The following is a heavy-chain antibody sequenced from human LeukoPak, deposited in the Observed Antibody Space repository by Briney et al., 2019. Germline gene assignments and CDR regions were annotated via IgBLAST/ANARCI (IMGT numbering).Heavy chain of an antibody. CDR2: ISSSSSTI. D-gene: IGHD3-10*01. V-gene: IGHV3-23*01. Sequence: PGGSLRLSCAASGFTFSSYAMSWVRQAPGKGLEWVSYISSSSSTIYYADSVKGRFTISRDNSKNTLYLQMNSLRAEDTAVYYCAKARSLGSGSQIIPFDYWGQGTLVTVSS. CDR1: GFTFSSYA. J-gene: IGHJ4*02. CDR3: AKARSLGSGSQIIPFDY.